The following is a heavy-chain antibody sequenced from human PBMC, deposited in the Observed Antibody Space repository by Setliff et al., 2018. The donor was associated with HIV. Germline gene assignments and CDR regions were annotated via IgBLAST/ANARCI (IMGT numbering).Heavy chain of an antibody. CDR1: GGSVSDYF. Sequence: SETLSLTCTVSGGSVSDYFWNWIRQPPGKGLEWIGYIYYSGSTNYNPSLESRVSISVGTSKNQFSLKLSSVTAADTAVYYCARDLVLLDLDCSGGSCYDQNWFDPWGQGTLVTVSS. CDR2: IYYSGST. J-gene: IGHJ5*02. CDR3: ARDLVLLDLDCSGGSCYDQNWFDP. D-gene: IGHD2-15*01. V-gene: IGHV4-59*02.